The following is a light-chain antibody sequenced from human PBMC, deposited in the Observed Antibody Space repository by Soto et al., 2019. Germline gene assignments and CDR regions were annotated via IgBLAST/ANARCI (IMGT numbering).Light chain of an antibody. CDR1: SSDVGRYNY. CDR3: ISYTSSDTLV. J-gene: IGLJ3*02. CDR2: EVS. Sequence: QSALTQPASVSGSPGQSITISCIGSSSDVGRYNYVSWFQQLPGEVPKLMIYEVSNRPSGVSNRFSGSKSGNTASLTISGLQAEDEADYYCISYTSSDTLVFGGGTKLTVL. V-gene: IGLV2-14*01.